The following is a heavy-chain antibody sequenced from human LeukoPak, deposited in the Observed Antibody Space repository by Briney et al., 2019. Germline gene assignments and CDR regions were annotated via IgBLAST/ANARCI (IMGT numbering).Heavy chain of an antibody. Sequence: PSETLSLTCTVSGYSISSGYYWGWIRQPPGKGLEWIGSIYHSGSTYYNPSLKSRVTISVDTSKNQFSLKLSSVTAADTAVYYCARVNPEFDYWGQGTLVTVSS. J-gene: IGHJ4*02. V-gene: IGHV4-38-2*02. D-gene: IGHD1-14*01. CDR3: ARVNPEFDY. CDR2: IYHSGST. CDR1: GYSISSGYY.